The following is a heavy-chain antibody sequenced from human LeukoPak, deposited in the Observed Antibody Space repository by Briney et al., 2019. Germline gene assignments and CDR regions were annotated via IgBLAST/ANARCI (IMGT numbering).Heavy chain of an antibody. Sequence: ASVKVSCKASGYTFTAYYTHWVRQAPGQGLEWMGWINPNSGGTNYVQKFQGRVTMTRDTSISTVYMELSTLRSDDTAVYYCARGGGYSYGFGYWGQGTLVTVSS. D-gene: IGHD5-12*01. J-gene: IGHJ4*02. CDR3: ARGGGYSYGFGY. V-gene: IGHV1-2*02. CDR2: INPNSGGT. CDR1: GYTFTAYY.